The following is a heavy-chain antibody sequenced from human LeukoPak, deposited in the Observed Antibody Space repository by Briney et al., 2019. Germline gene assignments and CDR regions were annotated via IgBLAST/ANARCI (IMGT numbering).Heavy chain of an antibody. D-gene: IGHD3-10*01. J-gene: IGHJ4*02. V-gene: IGHV4-59*01. CDR3: AREANYYGSGSALDY. CDR1: GCSISSYY. Sequence: SETLSLTCTASGCSISSYYWSWIRQPPGKGLEWIGNINSSGSTNYNPSLESRVAISVDTSKNQFSLKLSSVTAADAAVYYCAREANYYGSGSALDYWGQGNLVTVSS. CDR2: INSSGST.